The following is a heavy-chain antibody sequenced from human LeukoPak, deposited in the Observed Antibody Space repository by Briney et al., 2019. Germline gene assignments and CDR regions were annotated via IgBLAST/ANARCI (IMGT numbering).Heavy chain of an antibody. D-gene: IGHD2-2*01. Sequence: GGSLRLSCAASGFTVSSNYMRWVRQAPGKGLEWVAVIYRGGSTYYADSVKGRFTISRDNSKNTLYLQMNSLRAEDTAVYYCAREDCSSTSCTFDYWGQGTLVTVSS. CDR1: GFTVSSNY. J-gene: IGHJ4*02. V-gene: IGHV3-66*01. CDR3: AREDCSSTSCTFDY. CDR2: IYRGGST.